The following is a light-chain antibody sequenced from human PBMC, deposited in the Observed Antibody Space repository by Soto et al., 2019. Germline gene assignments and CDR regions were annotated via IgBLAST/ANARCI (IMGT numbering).Light chain of an antibody. V-gene: IGLV1-44*01. J-gene: IGLJ3*02. CDR1: SSNIGSNT. CDR3: AAWDDSLNGWV. CDR2: SNN. Sequence: QSVLTQPPSASGTPGQRVTISCSGSSSNIGSNTVNWYQQLPGTAPKLLIYSNNQRPSGVPDRFSGSKSGTSASLAISGRQSEEEDDYYCAAWDDSLNGWVFGGGTKLTVL.